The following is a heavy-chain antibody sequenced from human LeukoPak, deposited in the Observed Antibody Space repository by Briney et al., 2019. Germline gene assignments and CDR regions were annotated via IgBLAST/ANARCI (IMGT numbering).Heavy chain of an antibody. V-gene: IGHV3-21*01. CDR3: ARESVVATSCYDY. CDR1: GFTFNSYS. D-gene: IGHD5-12*01. J-gene: IGHJ4*02. Sequence: GGSLRLSCAASGFTFNSYSMNWVRQAPGKGLEWVSSISSSSSYIYYADSVKGRFTISRDNAKNSLYLQMNSLRAEDTAVYYCARESVVATSCYDYWGQGTLVTVSS. CDR2: ISSSSSYI.